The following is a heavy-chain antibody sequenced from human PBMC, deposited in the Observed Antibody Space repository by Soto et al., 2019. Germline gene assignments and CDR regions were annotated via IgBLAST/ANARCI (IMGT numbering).Heavy chain of an antibody. J-gene: IGHJ5*02. CDR3: ARTPSGTRGGFDP. CDR2: INPNNGNT. CDR1: GYTFTSYD. V-gene: IGHV1-8*01. Sequence: QVQLVQSGAEVKKSGASVKVSCKASGYTFTSYDINWVRQATGQGLEWMGWINPNNGNTGYAQKFQGRVTVTRDTSTSTVFMELSSLSSKDTAVYFCARTPSGTRGGFDPWGQGTRVTVSS. D-gene: IGHD1-7*01.